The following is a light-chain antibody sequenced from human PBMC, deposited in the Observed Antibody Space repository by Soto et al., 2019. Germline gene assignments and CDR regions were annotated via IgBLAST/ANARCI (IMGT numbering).Light chain of an antibody. CDR3: QQYHGYLST. J-gene: IGKJ2*01. CDR2: KAS. Sequence: DIQMTQSPSTLSASVGDRVTIHCRASQSISTWLAWYQQKPGKAPKLLIYKASSLESGVPSRFSGSGSGTEFTLTSRSLQPDDCASYYCQQYHGYLSTFGQGTKLEIK. CDR1: QSISTW. V-gene: IGKV1-5*03.